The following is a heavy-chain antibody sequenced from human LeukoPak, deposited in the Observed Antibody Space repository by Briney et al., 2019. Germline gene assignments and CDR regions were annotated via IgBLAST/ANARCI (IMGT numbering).Heavy chain of an antibody. CDR3: ARDPPRSGSNSNYYVDY. D-gene: IGHD1-26*01. CDR2: IIPILGIA. J-gene: IGHJ4*02. V-gene: IGHV1-69*04. CDR1: GYTFSSYA. Sequence: SVKVSCKASGYTFSSYAISWVRQAPGQGLEWMGRIIPILGIANYAQKFQGRVTITTDKSTSTAYIELSSLRSEDSAVYYCARDPPRSGSNSNYYVDYWGQGTLVTVSS.